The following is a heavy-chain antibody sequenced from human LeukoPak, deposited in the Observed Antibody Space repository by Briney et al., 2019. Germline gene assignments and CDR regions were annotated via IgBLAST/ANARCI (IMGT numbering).Heavy chain of an antibody. J-gene: IGHJ4*02. CDR3: ARAVFGRFYYDSSGYYLD. CDR2: IYYSGST. CDR1: GGSISSGGYY. D-gene: IGHD3-22*01. V-gene: IGHV4-31*03. Sequence: SQTLSLTCTVSGGSISSGGYYWSWIRQHPGKGLEWIGYIYYSGSTYYNPSLKSRVTISVDTSKNQFSLKLSSVTAADTAVYYCARAVFGRFYYDSSGYYLDWGQGTLVTVSS.